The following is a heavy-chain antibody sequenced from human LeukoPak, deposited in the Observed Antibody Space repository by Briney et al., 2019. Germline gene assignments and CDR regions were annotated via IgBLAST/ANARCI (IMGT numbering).Heavy chain of an antibody. J-gene: IGHJ4*02. CDR1: GFTLSDYY. Sequence: PGGSLRLSCAASGFTLSDYYMSWIRQAPGKGLEWVSYISSSGSAIYYADSVKGRFTISRDNAKNSLYLQMNSLRAEDTAVYYCARALIVVVTAWDYWGQGTLVTVSS. D-gene: IGHD2-21*02. CDR2: ISSSGSAI. CDR3: ARALIVVVTAWDY. V-gene: IGHV3-11*01.